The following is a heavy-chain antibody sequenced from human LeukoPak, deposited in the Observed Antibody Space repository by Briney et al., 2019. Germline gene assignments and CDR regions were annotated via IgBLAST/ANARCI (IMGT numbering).Heavy chain of an antibody. CDR3: AKVDRHYIGLDFYI. D-gene: IGHD4-11*01. Sequence: PSETLSLTCSVSGGSISSDYWSWIRQPADKGLEWFGRIYSSGSTDYNPSLKSRVTMSLDTSKNQFSLNLSPVTAADTAVYYCAKVDRHYIGLDFYILSQGRMVTVSP. CDR1: GGSISSDY. V-gene: IGHV4-4*07. CDR2: IYSSGST. J-gene: IGHJ3*02.